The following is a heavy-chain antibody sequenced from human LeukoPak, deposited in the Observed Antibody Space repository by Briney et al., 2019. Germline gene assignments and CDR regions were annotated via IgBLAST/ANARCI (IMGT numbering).Heavy chain of an antibody. CDR2: INPNSGGT. Sequence: ASVKVSCKASGYTFTGYYMHWVRQAPGQGLGWMGWINPNSGGTNYAQKFQGRVTMTRDTSISTAYMELSRLRSDDTAVYYCARDPRGKYSSSLYYFDYWGQGTLVSVSS. V-gene: IGHV1-2*02. CDR3: ARDPRGKYSSSLYYFDY. D-gene: IGHD6-13*01. CDR1: GYTFTGYY. J-gene: IGHJ4*02.